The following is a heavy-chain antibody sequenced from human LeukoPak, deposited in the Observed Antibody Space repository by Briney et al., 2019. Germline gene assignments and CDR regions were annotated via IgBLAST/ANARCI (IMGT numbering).Heavy chain of an antibody. CDR2: IIPIFGTA. CDR3: ARDYYDSSGYYYYYYMDV. D-gene: IGHD3-22*01. CDR1: GYTFTSYA. Sequence: SVKVSCKASGYTFTSYAIRWVRQAPGQGLEWMGMIIPIFGTANYAQKFQGRVTITTDESTSTAYMELSSLRSEDKAVYYCARDYYDSSGYYYYYYMDVWGKWTTVTVSS. V-gene: IGHV1-69*05. J-gene: IGHJ6*03.